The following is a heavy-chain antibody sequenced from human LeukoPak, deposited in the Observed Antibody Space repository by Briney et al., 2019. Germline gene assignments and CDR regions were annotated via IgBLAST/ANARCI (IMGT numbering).Heavy chain of an antibody. CDR3: ARISYSGSSFDY. D-gene: IGHD1-26*01. V-gene: IGHV3-23*01. CDR2: ISDTGGIT. Sequence: GGSLRLSCAPTGFIFSSSAMSWVRQAPGKGLEWVSSISDTGGITYYVDSVKGRFTCSRDNSKNTLYLQMNSLRAEDTAVYYCARISYSGSSFDYWGQGTLVTVSS. CDR1: GFIFSSSA. J-gene: IGHJ4*02.